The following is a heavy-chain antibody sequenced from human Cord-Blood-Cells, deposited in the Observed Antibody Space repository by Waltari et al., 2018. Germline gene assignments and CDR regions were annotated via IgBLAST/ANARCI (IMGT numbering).Heavy chain of an antibody. CDR3: ARGLAIAAAGNRGLGY. CDR1: GGSFSGYY. D-gene: IGHD6-13*01. V-gene: IGHV4-34*01. J-gene: IGHJ4*02. CDR2: INHSGST. Sequence: QVQLQQWGAGLLKPSETLSLTCAVYGGSFSGYYWSWIRQPPGKGLEWIGEINHSGSTNSDPARKSRVTISVDTSKNQFSLKLSSVTAADTAVYYCARGLAIAAAGNRGLGYWGQGTLVTVSS.